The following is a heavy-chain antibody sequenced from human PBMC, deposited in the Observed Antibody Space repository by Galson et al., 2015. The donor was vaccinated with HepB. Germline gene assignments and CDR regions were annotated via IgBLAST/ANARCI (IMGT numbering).Heavy chain of an antibody. J-gene: IGHJ4*02. Sequence: SLRLSCAASGFTFSSYAMHWVRQAPGKGLEYVSAISSNGGSTYYADSVKGRFTISRDNSKNTLYLQMSSLRAEDTAVYYCVKDIGRAGWYFDYWGQGTLVTVSS. CDR3: VKDIGRAGWYFDY. CDR1: GFTFSSYA. CDR2: ISSNGGST. D-gene: IGHD1-26*01. V-gene: IGHV3-64D*06.